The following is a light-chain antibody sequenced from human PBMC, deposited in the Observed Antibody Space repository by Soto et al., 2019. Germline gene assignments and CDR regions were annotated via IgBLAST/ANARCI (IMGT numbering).Light chain of an antibody. V-gene: IGKV3-20*01. J-gene: IGKJ5*01. Sequence: ENVLPQFPATLSFSPGERATLSCRASQSVSSYLAWYQQRPGQAPRLLIYAASSRATGIPDRFSGSGSGTDFTLTISRLEPEDFAVYYCQQYGSSRITFGQGTRLEIK. CDR1: QSVSSY. CDR3: QQYGSSRIT. CDR2: AAS.